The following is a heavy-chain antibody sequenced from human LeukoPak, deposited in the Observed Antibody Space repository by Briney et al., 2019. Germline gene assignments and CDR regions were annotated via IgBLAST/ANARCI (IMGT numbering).Heavy chain of an antibody. J-gene: IGHJ5*02. CDR3: ARALTLDWFDP. V-gene: IGHV1-18*01. Sequence: ASVKVSCKASGYTFTSYGISWVRQAPGQGLEWMGWISAYNGNTNYAQKIQGRVTMTTDTSTSTAYMDLRSLRSDDTAVYYCARALTLDWFDPWGQGTLVTVSS. CDR1: GYTFTSYG. CDR2: ISAYNGNT. D-gene: IGHD3-3*02.